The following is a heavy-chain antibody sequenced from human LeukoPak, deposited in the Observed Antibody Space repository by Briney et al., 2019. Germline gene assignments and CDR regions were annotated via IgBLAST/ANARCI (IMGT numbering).Heavy chain of an antibody. Sequence: GASVKVSCKASGYTFTSNSISWVRQAPGQGLEWMGWISAYNGNTNYAQKLQGRVTMTTDTSTSTAYMELRSLRSDDTAVYYCARVHSRGWYQNQYYFDYWGQGTLVTVSS. CDR3: ARVHSRGWYQNQYYFDY. CDR1: GYTFTSNS. CDR2: ISAYNGNT. V-gene: IGHV1-18*01. D-gene: IGHD6-19*01. J-gene: IGHJ4*02.